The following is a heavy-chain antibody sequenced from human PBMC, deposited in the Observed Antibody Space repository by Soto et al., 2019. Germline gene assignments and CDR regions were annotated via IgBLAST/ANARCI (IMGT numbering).Heavy chain of an antibody. CDR2: VTSSAIAT. CDR3: AKSHDTSAYYLSIDS. J-gene: IGHJ4*02. CDR1: AFTFSRYA. Sequence: LRLSCAASAFTFSRYAMNWVRQAPGQGLEWVTGVTSSAIATYYADSVEGRFTISRNNSLNILYLQMDNLGADDTAVYYCAKSHDTSAYYLSIDSWGQGTQVTVSS. V-gene: IGHV3-23*01. D-gene: IGHD3-22*01.